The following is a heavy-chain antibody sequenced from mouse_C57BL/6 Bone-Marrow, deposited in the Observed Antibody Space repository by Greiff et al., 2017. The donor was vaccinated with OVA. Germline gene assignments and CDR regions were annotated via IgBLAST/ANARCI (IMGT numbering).Heavy chain of an antibody. CDR2: IHPNSGST. CDR1: GYTFTSYW. D-gene: IGHD2-1*01. CDR3: ARGLWYHGLFAY. V-gene: IGHV1-64*01. J-gene: IGHJ3*01. Sequence: VQLQQPGAELVKPGASVKLSCKASGYTFTSYWMHWVKQRPGQGLEWIGMIHPNSGSTNYNEKFKSKATLTVDKSSSTAYMQLSSLTSEDSAVYYCARGLWYHGLFAYWGQGTLVTVSA.